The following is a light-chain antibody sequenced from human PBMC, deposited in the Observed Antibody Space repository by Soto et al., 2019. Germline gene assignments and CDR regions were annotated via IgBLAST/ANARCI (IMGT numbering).Light chain of an antibody. Sequence: DIQMTQSPCSLSASVGDRVTITCQASQNIDNYLNWYQQKPGKAPNLLIYDASSLKTGVPSRFSGSGSGTDFTFTINSLQPEDFATYYCQHYDHVQVTFGQGTRLEIK. J-gene: IGKJ5*01. V-gene: IGKV1-33*01. CDR2: DAS. CDR1: QNIDNY. CDR3: QHYDHVQVT.